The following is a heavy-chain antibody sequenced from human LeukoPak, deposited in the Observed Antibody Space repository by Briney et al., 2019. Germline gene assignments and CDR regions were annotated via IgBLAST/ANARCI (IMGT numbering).Heavy chain of an antibody. D-gene: IGHD2-15*01. Sequence: PGGSLRLSCAASGFTFSPYWMNWFRQAPGKGLEWVAIIKQDGSEELYDGSVEGRFTIFRDSGKNSLYLQMNSLRAEDMAVYYCAGGAGWLADYWGQGTLVTVSS. CDR1: GFTFSPYW. CDR3: AGGAGWLADY. J-gene: IGHJ4*02. V-gene: IGHV3-7*01. CDR2: IKQDGSEE.